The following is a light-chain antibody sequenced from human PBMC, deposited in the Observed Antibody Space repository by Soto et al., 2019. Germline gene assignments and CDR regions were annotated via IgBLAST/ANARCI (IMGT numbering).Light chain of an antibody. V-gene: IGKV3-11*01. Sequence: EIVLTQSPATLSLSPGERATLSCRASQSVGTYLAWYQQKPGQAPRLLIYDASNRVTGIPARFSGSGSGTDFTLTISSLEPDDSAVYYCQQRSNWPPLTFGGGTKVDIK. CDR2: DAS. CDR1: QSVGTY. J-gene: IGKJ4*01. CDR3: QQRSNWPPLT.